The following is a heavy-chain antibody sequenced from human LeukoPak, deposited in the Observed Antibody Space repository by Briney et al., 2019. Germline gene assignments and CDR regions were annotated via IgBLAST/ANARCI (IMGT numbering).Heavy chain of an antibody. Sequence: KPSETLSLTCTVSGGSISSSSYYWSWIRQPPGKGLEWIGYIYYSGSTNYNPSLKSRVTISVDTSKNQFSLKLSSVTAADTAVYYCAREIYYYGSGSYLDYWGQGTLVTVSS. V-gene: IGHV4-61*01. CDR1: GGSISSSSYY. CDR3: AREIYYYGSGSYLDY. CDR2: IYYSGST. J-gene: IGHJ4*02. D-gene: IGHD3-10*01.